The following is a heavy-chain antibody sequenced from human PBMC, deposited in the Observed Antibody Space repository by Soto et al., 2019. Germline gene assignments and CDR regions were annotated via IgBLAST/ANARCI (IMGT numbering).Heavy chain of an antibody. D-gene: IGHD6-13*01. Sequence: SETLSLTCTVSGGSISSSSYYWGWIRQPPGKGLEWMGSIYYSGSTYYNPSLKSRVTISVDTSKNQFSLKLSPVTAADTAVYYCARQSRIAAAGRAYFDYWGQGTLVTVYS. V-gene: IGHV4-39*01. CDR2: IYYSGST. CDR3: ARQSRIAAAGRAYFDY. CDR1: GGSISSSSYY. J-gene: IGHJ4*02.